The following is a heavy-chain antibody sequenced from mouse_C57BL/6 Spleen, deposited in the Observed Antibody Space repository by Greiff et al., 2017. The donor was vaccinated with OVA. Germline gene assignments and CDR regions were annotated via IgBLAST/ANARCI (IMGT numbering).Heavy chain of an antibody. J-gene: IGHJ2*01. CDR1: GYTFTDYY. D-gene: IGHD1-1*01. Sequence: VQLQQSGPELVKPGASVKISCKASGYTFTDYYMNWVKQSHGKSLEWIGDINPNNGGTSYNQKFKGKATLTVDKSSSTAYMELRSLTSEDSAVYYCARGGTTVVGDYWGQGTTLTVSS. CDR2: INPNNGGT. V-gene: IGHV1-26*01. CDR3: ARGGTTVVGDY.